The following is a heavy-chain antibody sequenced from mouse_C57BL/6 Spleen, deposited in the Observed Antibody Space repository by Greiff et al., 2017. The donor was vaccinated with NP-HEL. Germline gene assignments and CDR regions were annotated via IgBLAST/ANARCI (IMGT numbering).Heavy chain of an antibody. Sequence: EVKLVESGGGLVKPGGSLKLSCAASGFTFSSYAMSWVRQTPEKRLEWVATISDGGSYTYYPDNVKDRFTISRDNAKNNLYLQMSHLKSEDTAMYYCARDGGWLLRFAYWGQGTLVTVSA. V-gene: IGHV5-4*01. J-gene: IGHJ3*01. D-gene: IGHD2-3*01. CDR2: ISDGGSYT. CDR1: GFTFSSYA. CDR3: ARDGGWLLRFAY.